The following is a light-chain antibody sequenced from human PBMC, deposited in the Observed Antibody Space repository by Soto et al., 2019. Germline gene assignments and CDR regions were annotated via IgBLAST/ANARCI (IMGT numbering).Light chain of an antibody. CDR2: GAS. J-gene: IGKJ4*01. Sequence: EIVLTQSPATLSLYPGERATLSCRASQSVSSYLAWYQQKPAQAPRLLIYGASNRATGIPARFSGSGSGTDFTLTISSLEPEDSAVYYCLQRSNWLTFGGGTQVEIK. CDR3: LQRSNWLT. CDR1: QSVSSY. V-gene: IGKV3-11*01.